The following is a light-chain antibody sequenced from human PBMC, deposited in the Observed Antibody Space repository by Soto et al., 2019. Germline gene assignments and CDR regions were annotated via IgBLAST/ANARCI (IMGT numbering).Light chain of an antibody. CDR1: QSISSW. Sequence: DIQMTQSPSTLSASVGDRVTITCRASQSISSWLAWYQQKPGKAPKVLIYKASNLESGVPSRFSGSGSGTEFTLTISSRQPDDFATYYCQQYKTDSRTFGQGTKVEIK. CDR3: QQYKTDSRT. V-gene: IGKV1-5*03. J-gene: IGKJ1*01. CDR2: KAS.